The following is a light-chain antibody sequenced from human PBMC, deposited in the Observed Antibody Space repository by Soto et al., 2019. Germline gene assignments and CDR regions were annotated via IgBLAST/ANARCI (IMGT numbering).Light chain of an antibody. V-gene: IGKV3-15*01. J-gene: IGKJ1*01. CDR3: QQYNNWPGT. CDR2: GAS. Sequence: EIVMTQSPATLSVSPGERATLSCGASQSVSSNLAWYQQKPGQAPRLLIYGASTRATGIPARFSGSGSGTEFTLTISSLQSEDFEVYYCQQYNNWPGTFGQGTKVDNK. CDR1: QSVSSN.